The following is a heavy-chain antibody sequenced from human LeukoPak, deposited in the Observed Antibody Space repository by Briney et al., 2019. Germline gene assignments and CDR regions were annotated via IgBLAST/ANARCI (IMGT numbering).Heavy chain of an antibody. Sequence: GGSLGLSCAASGFTFSSYAMSWVRQAPGKGLEWVSVVYGGGSRYYGDSVKGRFTISRDNSQNTLSLQMNSLRTEDTAVYYCARRGVAGTEYYFDYWGQGTLVTVSS. D-gene: IGHD6-19*01. CDR2: VYGGGSR. CDR3: ARRGVAGTEYYFDY. V-gene: IGHV3-23*03. J-gene: IGHJ4*02. CDR1: GFTFSSYA.